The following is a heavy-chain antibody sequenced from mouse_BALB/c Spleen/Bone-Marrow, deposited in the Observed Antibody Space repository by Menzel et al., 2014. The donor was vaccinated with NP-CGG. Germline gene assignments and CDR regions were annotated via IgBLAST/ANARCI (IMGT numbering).Heavy chain of an antibody. J-gene: IGHJ2*01. CDR2: IHPSDSET. D-gene: IGHD2-1*01. CDR1: GYSFTSYW. CDR3: ARLGYYGNPYYFDY. V-gene: IGHV1-61*01. Sequence: QVHVKQSGAELVRPGTSVKPSCKASGYSFTSYWMNWVKQRPGQGLEWIGMIHPSDSETRLNQKFKDKATLTVDKSSSTAYMQLSSPTSEDSAVYSCARLGYYGNPYYFDYWGQGTTLTVSS.